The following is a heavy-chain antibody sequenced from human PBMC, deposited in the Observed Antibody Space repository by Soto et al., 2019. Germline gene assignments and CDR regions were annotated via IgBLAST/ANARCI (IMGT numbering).Heavy chain of an antibody. CDR3: ARGGFYYDILTGYSDAFDI. V-gene: IGHV1-8*01. CDR1: GYTFTSYD. Sequence: ASVKVSCKASGYTFTSYDINWVRQATGQGLEWMGWMNPNSGNTGYAQKFQGRVTMTRNTSISTAYMELSSLRSEDTAVYYCARGGFYYDILTGYSDAFDIWGQGTMVTVSS. D-gene: IGHD3-9*01. CDR2: MNPNSGNT. J-gene: IGHJ3*02.